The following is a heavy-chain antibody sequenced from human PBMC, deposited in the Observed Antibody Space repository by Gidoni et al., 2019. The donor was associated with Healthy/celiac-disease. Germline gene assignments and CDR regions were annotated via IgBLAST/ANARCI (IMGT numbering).Heavy chain of an antibody. D-gene: IGHD6-13*01. Sequence: QVQLVQSGAEGTKPGSSVKVSCKASGGTFSSYAIRWVRQAPGQGLEWMGRIIPILGIANYAQKFQGRVTITADKSTSTAYMELSSLRSEDTAVYYCARDRPRSPIAAAGPYYYYGMDVWGQGTTVTVSS. CDR3: ARDRPRSPIAAAGPYYYYGMDV. J-gene: IGHJ6*02. CDR2: IIPILGIA. CDR1: GGTFSSYA. V-gene: IGHV1-69*09.